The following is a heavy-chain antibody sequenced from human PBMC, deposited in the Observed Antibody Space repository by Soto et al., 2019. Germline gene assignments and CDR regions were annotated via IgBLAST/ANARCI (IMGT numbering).Heavy chain of an antibody. J-gene: IGHJ4*02. D-gene: IGHD3-10*01. V-gene: IGHV3-48*02. CDR3: ARAGYYGSGILL. CDR1: GLTFNSYS. CDR2: ISSSSSTI. Sequence: EVQLVESGGGLVQPGGPLRLPWAASGLTFNSYSMNWVRQAPGKGLEWVSYISSSSSTIYYADSVKGRFTISRDNAKNSLYLQMNSLRDEDTAVYYCARAGYYGSGILLWGQGTLVTVSS.